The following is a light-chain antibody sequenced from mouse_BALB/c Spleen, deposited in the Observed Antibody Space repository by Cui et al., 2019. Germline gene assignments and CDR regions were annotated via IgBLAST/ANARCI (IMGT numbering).Light chain of an antibody. CDR3: HQYHRSPFT. CDR1: SSVSSSY. J-gene: IGKJ4*01. V-gene: IGKV4-74*01. Sequence: QIVLTQSPAIMSASLRERVTMTCTASSSVSSSYLHWYQQKPGSSPKLWIYTTSNLASGVPARFSGSGSGTSYSLTISSMEAEDAATYYCHQYHRSPFTFGSGTKLEIK. CDR2: TTS.